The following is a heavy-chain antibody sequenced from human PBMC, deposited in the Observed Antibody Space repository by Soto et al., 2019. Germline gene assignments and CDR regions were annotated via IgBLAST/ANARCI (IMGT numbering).Heavy chain of an antibody. V-gene: IGHV3-53*02. CDR3: ARSGAVVGTWYFDL. CDR2: FYTGGST. CDR1: GFTVSTNY. J-gene: IGHJ2*01. Sequence: EVQLVETGGGLIQPGGSLRLSCAASGFTVSTNYMTWVRQAPGKGLEWVSFFYTGGSTFYADSVKGRFTISRDNSKNTLYLQMNSLRVEDTAVYSCARSGAVVGTWYFDLWGRGTLVTVSS. D-gene: IGHD6-13*01.